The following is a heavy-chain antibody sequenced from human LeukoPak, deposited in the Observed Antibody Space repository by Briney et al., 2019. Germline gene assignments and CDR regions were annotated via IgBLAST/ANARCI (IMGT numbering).Heavy chain of an antibody. D-gene: IGHD2-2*01. CDR3: AKCGSTSCLDAFDI. V-gene: IGHV3-23*01. Sequence: GGSLRLSCAASGFTFSSYGMNWVRQAPGKGLEWVSAISGSGGSTYHADSVKGRFTISRDNSKSTLYLQMNSLRAEDTAVYYCAKCGSTSCLDAFDIWGQGTMVTVSS. J-gene: IGHJ3*02. CDR1: GFTFSSYG. CDR2: ISGSGGST.